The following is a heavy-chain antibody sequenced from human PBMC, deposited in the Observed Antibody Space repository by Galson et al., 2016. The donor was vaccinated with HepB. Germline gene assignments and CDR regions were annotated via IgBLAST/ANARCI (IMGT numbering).Heavy chain of an antibody. CDR3: ARPRSGPVGGIYYEDV. D-gene: IGHD3-22*01. Sequence: SETLSLTCAVYGGSFSGYNWTWIRQPPGKGLEWIGEIHHSGSTIYNPSLKSRVTTSVDSSKNQLSLSLRSVTAADTAVYYCARPRSGPVGGIYYEDVWGQGITVIISS. V-gene: IGHV4-34*01. CDR1: GGSFSGYN. J-gene: IGHJ6*02. CDR2: IHHSGST.